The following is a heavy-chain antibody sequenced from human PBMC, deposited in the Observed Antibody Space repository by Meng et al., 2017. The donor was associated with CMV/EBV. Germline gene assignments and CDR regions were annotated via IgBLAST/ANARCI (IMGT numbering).Heavy chain of an antibody. D-gene: IGHD3-16*01. CDR3: AGSRPGGGACDY. Sequence: QESGPGLVNPSETLSLPCIVPGASIKNYKWNWVRQPAGQGLEWIGLIQVIGHTVYNPSLKSRVTVSLDASKSQFSLTLNSVTAADTATYYCAGSRPGGGACDYWGQGILVTVSS. CDR1: GASIKNYK. J-gene: IGHJ4*02. V-gene: IGHV4-4*07. CDR2: IQVIGHT.